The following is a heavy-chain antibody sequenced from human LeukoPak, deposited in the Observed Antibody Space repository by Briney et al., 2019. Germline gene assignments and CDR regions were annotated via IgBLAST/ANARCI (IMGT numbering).Heavy chain of an antibody. Sequence: PSETLSLTCAVYGGSFSGYYWSWIRQPPGKGLEWIGEINHSGSTNYNPSLKSRVTISVDTSKNQFSLKLSSVTAADTAVYYCARGGYYDILTGYRSHYYMDVWGKGTTVTVSS. V-gene: IGHV4-34*01. CDR3: ARGGYYDILTGYRSHYYMDV. D-gene: IGHD3-9*01. CDR1: GGSFSGYY. J-gene: IGHJ6*03. CDR2: INHSGST.